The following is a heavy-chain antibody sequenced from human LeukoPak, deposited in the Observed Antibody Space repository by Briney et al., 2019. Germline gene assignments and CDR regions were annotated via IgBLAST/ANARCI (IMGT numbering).Heavy chain of an antibody. Sequence: GASVKVSCEASGGTFSSYAISWVRQAPGQRLEWMGRMIPILGIANYAQKFQGRVTITADKSTSTAYMELSSLRSEDTAVYYCATDRVGAPRLRGWFDPWGQGTLVTVSS. CDR3: ATDRVGAPRLRGWFDP. CDR2: MIPILGIA. J-gene: IGHJ5*02. V-gene: IGHV1-69*04. CDR1: GGTFSSYA. D-gene: IGHD1-26*01.